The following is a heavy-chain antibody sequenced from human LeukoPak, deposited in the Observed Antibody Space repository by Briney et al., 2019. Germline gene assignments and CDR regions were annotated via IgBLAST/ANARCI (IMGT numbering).Heavy chain of an antibody. CDR2: IQTSGST. CDR1: GVFSSFYY. D-gene: IGHD2-15*01. J-gene: IGHJ4*02. V-gene: IGHV4-4*09. Sequence: PSETLSLTCTVSGVFSSFYYWTWVRQPPGKGLEGIGNIQTSGSTDYSPSLKSRVTMSIDTSKNQFSLRLSSVTAADTAVYYCARPGQSSWWVYFNYWGQGTLVTVSS. CDR3: ARPGQSSWWVYFNY.